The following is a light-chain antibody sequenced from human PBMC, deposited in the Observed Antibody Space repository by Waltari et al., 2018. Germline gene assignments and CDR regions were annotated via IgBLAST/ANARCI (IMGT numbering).Light chain of an antibody. CDR1: SSDVGAYDN. Sequence: QSALTQPASVSGSPGQSITISCTGTSSDVGAYDNVYWYQHHPGKAPKPLIYDVTNRPSGVSNRFSGSKSGNTASLTISGLQAEDEADYYCSSYRGSFTLVFGGGTKVTVL. CDR2: DVT. V-gene: IGLV2-14*03. J-gene: IGLJ3*02. CDR3: SSYRGSFTLV.